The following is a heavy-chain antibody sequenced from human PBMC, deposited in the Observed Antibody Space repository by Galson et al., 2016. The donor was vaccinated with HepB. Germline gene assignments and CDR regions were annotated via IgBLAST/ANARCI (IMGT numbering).Heavy chain of an antibody. CDR3: VRVKGGCSSHSCVFDP. D-gene: IGHD2-2*01. J-gene: IGHJ5*02. CDR2: IYHSGST. Sequence: ETLSLTCAVSGDSISSSNWWTWVRQPPGKRPEWIGEIYHSGSTFYNPSLGSRVTISVDKSSNQFSLNLTSVTAADTAVYYCVRVKGGCSSHSCVFDPWGQGTLVTVSS. CDR1: GDSISSSNW. V-gene: IGHV4-4*02.